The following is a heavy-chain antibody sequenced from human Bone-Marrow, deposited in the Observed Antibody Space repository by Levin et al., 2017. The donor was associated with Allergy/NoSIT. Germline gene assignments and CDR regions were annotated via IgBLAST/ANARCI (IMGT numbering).Heavy chain of an antibody. D-gene: IGHD6-19*01. J-gene: IGHJ4*02. CDR3: GRDWGSDWEGSMRD. CDR2: IKPDGSGK. CDR1: GFTLSRYW. V-gene: IGHV3-7*01. Sequence: PLASVKVSCAASGFTLSRYWMSWARQAPGEGLEWVANIKPDGSGKYYADSVEGRFTISRDNAKNSLYLEMNSLRAEDTAVYYCGRDWGSDWEGSMRDWGEGTLVTVSS.